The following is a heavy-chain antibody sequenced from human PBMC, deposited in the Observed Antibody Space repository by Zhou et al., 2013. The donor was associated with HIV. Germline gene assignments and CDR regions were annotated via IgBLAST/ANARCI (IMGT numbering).Heavy chain of an antibody. Sequence: QIQLVQSGAEMKNPGASVKVSCKTSGYTFSSYYMHWVRQAPGQGLEWMGWIIPGTGGTKYARNFQGRMTMTADTSTNTAYMQLGTLTSEDTAVYYCNRGMQQWVNDAFDIWGQGTMVTVSS. D-gene: IGHD3-16*01. J-gene: IGHJ3*02. CDR1: GYTFSSYY. V-gene: IGHV1-2*02. CDR2: IIPGTGGT. CDR3: NRGMQQWVNDAFDI.